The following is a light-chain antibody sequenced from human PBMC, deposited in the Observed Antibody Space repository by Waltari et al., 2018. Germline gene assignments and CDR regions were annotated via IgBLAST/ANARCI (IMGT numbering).Light chain of an antibody. J-gene: IGLJ3*02. CDR2: DDN. Sequence: QSARTQPASVSGSPGQSITISCTGTSSDVGHYNLVSWYQQYPGKAPKVMIYDDNRRPSGVSDRFSGSKSGNTASLTISGVQAEDEADYYCCSYAGSYTWVFGGGTKLTVL. CDR3: CSYAGSYTWV. V-gene: IGLV2-23*01. CDR1: SSDVGHYNL.